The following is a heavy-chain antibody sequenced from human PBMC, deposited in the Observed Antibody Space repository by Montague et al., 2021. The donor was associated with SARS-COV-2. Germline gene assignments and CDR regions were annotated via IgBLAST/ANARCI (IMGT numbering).Heavy chain of an antibody. CDR2: LQHEEKT. CDR3: AREDRWNWFDP. D-gene: IGHD5-24*01. Sequence: SETLSLTCTVSGGAVLRRRSEGHTPEPQTRAECVGRLQHEEKTNYNPSLETRVTLSVDPSKNQFSLKLSSVTAADTAVYYCAREDRWNWFDPWGQGTLVIVSS. V-gene: IGHV4-59*02. J-gene: IGHJ5*02. CDR1: GGAVLRRR.